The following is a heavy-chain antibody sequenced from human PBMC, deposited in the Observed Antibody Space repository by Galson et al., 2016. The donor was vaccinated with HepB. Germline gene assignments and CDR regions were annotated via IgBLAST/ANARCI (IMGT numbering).Heavy chain of an antibody. CDR3: ARRARAAGGLSPAFDF. V-gene: IGHV4-39*07. CDR1: GGSISSSSSSFF. Sequence: SETLSLTCSVSGGSISSSSSSFFWSWIRQPPGQGLEWIGSVSHTGRPYYNPSLRGRVTFSVDTSKNQFSMKLTSMTAADTAVYFRARRARAAGGLSPAFDFWGQGTLVTVSS. D-gene: IGHD6-13*01. J-gene: IGHJ3*01. CDR2: VSHTGRP.